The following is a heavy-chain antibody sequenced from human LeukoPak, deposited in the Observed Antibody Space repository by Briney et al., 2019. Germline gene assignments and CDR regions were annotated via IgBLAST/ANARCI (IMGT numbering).Heavy chain of an antibody. V-gene: IGHV3-66*01. CDR2: IYSGGST. Sequence: GGSLRLSCAASGFTVSSNYMSWVRQAPGKGLEWVSVIYSGGSTYYADSVKGRFTISRDNSKNTLYLQMNSLRAVDTAVYYCARDRYYDSSGEDWGRGTLVTVSS. D-gene: IGHD3-22*01. CDR3: ARDRYYDSSGED. CDR1: GFTVSSNY. J-gene: IGHJ4*02.